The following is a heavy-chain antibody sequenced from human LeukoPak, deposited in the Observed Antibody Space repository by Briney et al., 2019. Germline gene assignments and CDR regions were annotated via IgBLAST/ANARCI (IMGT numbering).Heavy chain of an antibody. CDR1: GGSISSGDYY. V-gene: IGHV4-30-4*01. CDR3: ARDSLARELSFDY. Sequence: SQTLSLTCTVSGGSISSGDYYWSWIRQPPGKGLEWIGYIYYSGSTYYNPSLKSRVTISVDTSKNQFSLKLSSVTAADTAVYYCARDSLARELSFDYWGQGTLVTVSS. D-gene: IGHD2/OR15-2a*01. CDR2: IYYSGST. J-gene: IGHJ4*02.